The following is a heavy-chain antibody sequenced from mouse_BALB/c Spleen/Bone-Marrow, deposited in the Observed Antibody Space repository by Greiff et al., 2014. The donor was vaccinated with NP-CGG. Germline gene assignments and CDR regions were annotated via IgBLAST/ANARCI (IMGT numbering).Heavy chain of an antibody. J-gene: IGHJ1*01. CDR3: AKGPYYGYLYFDV. D-gene: IGHD1-2*01. V-gene: IGHV2-3*01. CDR1: GISLTSYG. Sequence: QVQLKESGPGLGAPSQSLSITCTVSGISLTSYGVSWGRQPPGKGLEWLGGIWGDGSTNYHSALISKLSISKDNSKSQVFLKLNSLQTDDTATYYCAKGPYYGYLYFDVWGAGTTVTVSS. CDR2: IWGDGST.